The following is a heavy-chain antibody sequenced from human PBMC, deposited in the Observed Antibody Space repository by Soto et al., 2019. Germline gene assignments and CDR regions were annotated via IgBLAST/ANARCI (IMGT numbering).Heavy chain of an antibody. V-gene: IGHV1-18*01. Sequence: QVQLVQSGAEVKKPGASVKVSCKASGYTFTSYGISWVRQAPGQGLEWMGWISAYNGNTNYAQKLQGRVTMTTDTATNTVYMELRSLRSDDTAVYYCARLVAAAAVDYWGQGTLFTVSS. D-gene: IGHD6-13*01. CDR1: GYTFTSYG. J-gene: IGHJ4*02. CDR3: ARLVAAAAVDY. CDR2: ISAYNGNT.